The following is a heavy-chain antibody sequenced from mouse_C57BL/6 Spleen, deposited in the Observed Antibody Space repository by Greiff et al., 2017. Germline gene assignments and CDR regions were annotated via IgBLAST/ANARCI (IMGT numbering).Heavy chain of an antibody. J-gene: IGHJ3*01. CDR2: IYPSDSET. CDR3: ARNYGSSYLFAY. D-gene: IGHD1-1*01. CDR1: GYTFTSYW. Sequence: QVQPQQPGAELVRPGSSVKLSCKASGYTFTSYWMDWVKQRPGQGLEWIGNIYPSDSETHYNQKFKDKATLTVDKSSSTAYMQLSSLTSEDSAVYYCARNYGSSYLFAYWGQGTLVTVSA. V-gene: IGHV1-61*01.